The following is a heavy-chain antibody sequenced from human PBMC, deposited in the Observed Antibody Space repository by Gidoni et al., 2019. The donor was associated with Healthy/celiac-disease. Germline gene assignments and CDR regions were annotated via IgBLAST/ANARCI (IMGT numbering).Heavy chain of an antibody. CDR1: GLTFGSSS. CDR2: IGSSGTYR. D-gene: IGHD5-18*01. V-gene: IGHV3-21*01. J-gene: IGHJ6*04. CDR3: AIESRYIADV. Sequence: EVQLVESGGGLVKPGGSLRLSWAASGLTFGSSSMNWVRQAPGKGPEGVSSIGSSGTYRCYADAVKCRFTISRHNSKSLLYLRMRSLWAEDTAVYYCAIESRYIADVLGKGTTVTVSS.